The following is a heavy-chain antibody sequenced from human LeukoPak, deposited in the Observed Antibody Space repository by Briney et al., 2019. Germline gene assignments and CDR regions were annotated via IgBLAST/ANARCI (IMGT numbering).Heavy chain of an antibody. CDR2: VNNDGRDR. Sequence: QPGGSLRLSCAASGFTFSSHWVHWVRQAPGKGLVWVSRVNNDGRDRTYADSVKGRFTISRDNAKNTLYLQMNSLRDEDTAVYYCVRRSFGPDIWGQGTMVTVSA. J-gene: IGHJ3*02. CDR1: GFTFSSHW. V-gene: IGHV3-74*01. CDR3: VRRSFGPDI. D-gene: IGHD3/OR15-3a*01.